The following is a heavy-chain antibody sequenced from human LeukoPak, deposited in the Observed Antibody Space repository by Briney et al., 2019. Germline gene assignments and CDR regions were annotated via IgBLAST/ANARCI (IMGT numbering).Heavy chain of an antibody. CDR2: IIPILGIA. Sequence: GASVKVSCKASGGTFSSYAISWVRQAPGQGLEWMGRIIPILGIANYAQKFQGRVTITADKSTSTAYMELSSLRSEDTAVYYCARKYSYGPYGMDVWGQGTTVTVSS. J-gene: IGHJ6*02. CDR3: ARKYSYGPYGMDV. V-gene: IGHV1-69*04. D-gene: IGHD5-18*01. CDR1: GGTFSSYA.